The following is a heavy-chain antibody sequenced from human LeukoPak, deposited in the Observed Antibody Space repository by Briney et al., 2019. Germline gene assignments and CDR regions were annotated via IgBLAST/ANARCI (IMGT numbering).Heavy chain of an antibody. CDR2: IRPNSGGT. V-gene: IGHV1-2*02. J-gene: IGHJ4*02. CDR1: GYTFINYY. D-gene: IGHD6-6*01. Sequence: ASVKVSCETSGYTFINYYMHWVRQVPGQGLEWLGWIRPNSGGTNYAQKFQGRVTMTRDTSIYTAYMELSSLTSDDTAVYYRASGSSTDYWGQGTLVTVSS. CDR3: ASGSSTDY.